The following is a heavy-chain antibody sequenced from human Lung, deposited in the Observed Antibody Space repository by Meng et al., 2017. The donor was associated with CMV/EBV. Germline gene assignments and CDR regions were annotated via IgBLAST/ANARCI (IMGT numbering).Heavy chain of an antibody. V-gene: IGHV2-5*02. Sequence: SGXXLVXPTQTLTLTCAFSGFXLSTSGVGVGWIRQPPGKALEWLALIYWDDDKRYSPSLRSRLTITKDTSKNQVVLTMTNMDPVDTATYYCAHRPHYYASGGPGWFDPXGQGXLVTVSS. CDR2: IYWDDDK. D-gene: IGHD3-10*01. CDR1: GFXLSTSGVG. J-gene: IGHJ5*02. CDR3: AHRPHYYASGGPGWFDP.